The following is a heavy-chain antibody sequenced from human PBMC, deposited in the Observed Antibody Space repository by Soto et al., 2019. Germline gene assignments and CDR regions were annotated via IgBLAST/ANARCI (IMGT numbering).Heavy chain of an antibody. J-gene: IGHJ6*02. CDR3: AGTSSASRFYYYGMDV. CDR2: IYPGDSDT. D-gene: IGHD6-6*01. V-gene: IGHV5-51*01. Sequence: GESLKISCKGSGYSFTSYWIGWVRQMPGKGLEWMGIIYPGDSDTRYSPSFQGQVTISADKSISTAYLQWSSLKASDTAMYYCAGTSSASRFYYYGMDVWGQGTTVTVSS. CDR1: GYSFTSYW.